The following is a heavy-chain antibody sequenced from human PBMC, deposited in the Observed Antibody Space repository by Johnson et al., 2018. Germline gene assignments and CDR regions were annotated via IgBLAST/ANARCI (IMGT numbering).Heavy chain of an antibody. CDR3: ARATYYYGSEAFDI. J-gene: IGHJ3*02. V-gene: IGHV3-13*01. D-gene: IGHD3-10*01. CDR1: GFTFSSYD. Sequence: EVQMLESGGGLVQPGGSLRLSCAASGFTFSSYDMHWVRQATGKGLEWVSAIGTAGDTYYPGSVKGRFTISRENAKNSLSLQMNSLRAGDTAVYYCARATYYYGSEAFDIWGQGTMVTVSS. CDR2: IGTAGDT.